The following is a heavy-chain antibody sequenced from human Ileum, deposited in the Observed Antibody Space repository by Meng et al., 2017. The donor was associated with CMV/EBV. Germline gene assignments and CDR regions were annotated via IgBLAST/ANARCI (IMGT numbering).Heavy chain of an antibody. CDR3: ARDKGDILTTF. D-gene: IGHD3-9*01. J-gene: IGHJ4*02. CDR2: ISSSGRII. Sequence: GESLKISCAASGLTSSDYWMSWIRQAPGKGLEWVSYISSSGRIIYYADSVKGRFTISRDNAENSLYLQMNSLRAEDTAVYYCARDKGDILTTFWGQGTLVTVSS. CDR1: GLTSSDYW. V-gene: IGHV3-11*04.